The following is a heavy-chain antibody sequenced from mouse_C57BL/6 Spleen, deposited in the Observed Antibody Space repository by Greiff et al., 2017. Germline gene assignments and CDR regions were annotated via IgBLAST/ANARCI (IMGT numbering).Heavy chain of an antibody. V-gene: IGHV8-12*01. Sequence: QVTLQESGPGILQSSQTLSLSCSSSGFSLSTSGMGVVWLSQPSGMGLVWLAHIYWDDDNGYNPSLKSRLTISKDTSRNQVFLKINSVDTADTATYDCARREDGSSPWFAYWGQGTLVTVSA. CDR1: GFSLSTSGMG. D-gene: IGHD1-1*01. CDR3: ARREDGSSPWFAY. CDR2: IYWDDDN. J-gene: IGHJ3*01.